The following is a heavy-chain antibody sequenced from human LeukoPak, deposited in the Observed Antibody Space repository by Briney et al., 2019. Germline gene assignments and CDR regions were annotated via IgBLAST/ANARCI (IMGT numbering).Heavy chain of an antibody. J-gene: IGHJ6*02. Sequence: SETLSLTCAVSGGSISSCGYSWSWIRQPPGKGLEWIGYIYHSGSTYYNPSLKSRVTISVDRSKNQFSLKLSSVTAADTAVYYCARTYSGWYGPHYGMDVWGQGTTVTVSS. CDR3: ARTYSGWYGPHYGMDV. CDR1: GGSISSCGYS. CDR2: IYHSGST. D-gene: IGHD6-19*01. V-gene: IGHV4-30-2*01.